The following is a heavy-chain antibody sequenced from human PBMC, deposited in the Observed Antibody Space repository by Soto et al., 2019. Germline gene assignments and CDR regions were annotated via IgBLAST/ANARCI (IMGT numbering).Heavy chain of an antibody. CDR3: ARDGEGSGYSPFDY. Sequence: PGGSLRLSCAASGFTFSSYGIHWVRQAPGKGLEWVAVIWYDGSNKYYADSVKGRFTISRDNSKNTLYLQMNSLRAEDTAVYYCARDGEGSGYSPFDYWGQGTLVTVSS. CDR1: GFTFSSYG. CDR2: IWYDGSNK. D-gene: IGHD3-3*01. V-gene: IGHV3-33*01. J-gene: IGHJ4*02.